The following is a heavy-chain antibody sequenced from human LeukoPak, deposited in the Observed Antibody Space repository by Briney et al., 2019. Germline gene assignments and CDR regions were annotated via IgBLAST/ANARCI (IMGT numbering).Heavy chain of an antibody. J-gene: IGHJ4*02. D-gene: IGHD6-19*01. CDR1: GLTFSSYA. Sequence: GGSLRLSCAASGLTFSSYAMHWVRQAPGKGLEYVSAISSNGGSTYYANSVKGRFTISRDNSKNTLYLQMGSLRAEDMAVYYCARDRTAVAGPIDYWGQGTLVTVSS. CDR3: ARDRTAVAGPIDY. V-gene: IGHV3-64*01. CDR2: ISSNGGST.